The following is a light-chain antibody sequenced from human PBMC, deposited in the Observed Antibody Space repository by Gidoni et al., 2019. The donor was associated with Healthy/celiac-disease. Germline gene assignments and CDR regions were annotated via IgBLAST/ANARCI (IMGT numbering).Light chain of an antibody. CDR2: GAS. V-gene: IGKV3-15*01. CDR3: QQYNNWPPT. Sequence: QSVSSNLAWYQQKPGQAPRLLIYGASTRATGIPARFSGSGSGTEFTLTISSLQSEDFAVYYCQQYNNWPPTFXQXTKVEIK. CDR1: QSVSSN. J-gene: IGKJ1*01.